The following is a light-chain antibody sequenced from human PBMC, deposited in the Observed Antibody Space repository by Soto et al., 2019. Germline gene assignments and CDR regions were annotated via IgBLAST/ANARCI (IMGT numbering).Light chain of an antibody. V-gene: IGLV2-14*01. CDR3: SSYLSTNTLYV. CDR2: EVY. Sequence: QSALTQPASVSGSPGQSITIPCTGTSSDIGEYNYVSWYQQHPGKAPKLLIFEVYNRPPGVSNRFSGSKSGHTASLTISGLQTGDEGDYYCSSYLSTNTLYVFGTGTKLTVL. J-gene: IGLJ1*01. CDR1: SSDIGEYNY.